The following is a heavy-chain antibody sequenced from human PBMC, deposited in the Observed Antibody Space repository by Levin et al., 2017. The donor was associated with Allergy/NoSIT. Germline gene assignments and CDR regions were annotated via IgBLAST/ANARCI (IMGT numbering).Heavy chain of an antibody. CDR2: IKQDGSDK. D-gene: IGHD3-10*01. CDR3: ARDHDGEDEYFDF. Sequence: RGESLKISCAASGFTFRTFWMAWVRQAPGKGPEWVANIKQDGSDKYYVESVEGRFTVSRDNAKNSLYLQMNSLRVEDTAVYYCARDHDGEDEYFDFWGQGTLVTVSS. CDR1: GFTFRTFW. J-gene: IGHJ4*02. V-gene: IGHV3-7*01.